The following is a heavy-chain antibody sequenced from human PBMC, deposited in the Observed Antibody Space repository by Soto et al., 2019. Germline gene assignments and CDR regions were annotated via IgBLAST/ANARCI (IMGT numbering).Heavy chain of an antibody. D-gene: IGHD3-22*01. CDR3: AKDSYYYDSSGYYSLGY. V-gene: IGHV3-23*01. Sequence: GGSLRLSCAASGFTFSSYAMSWVRQAPGKGLEWVSAISGSGGSTYYADSVKGRFTISRDNSKNTLYLQMNSLRAEDTAVYYCAKDSYYYDSSGYYSLGYCGQGTLVTVSS. J-gene: IGHJ4*02. CDR2: ISGSGGST. CDR1: GFTFSSYA.